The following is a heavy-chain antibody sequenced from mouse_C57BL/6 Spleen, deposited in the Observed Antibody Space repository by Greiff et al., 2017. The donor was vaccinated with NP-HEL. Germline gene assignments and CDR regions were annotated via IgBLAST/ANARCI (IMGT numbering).Heavy chain of an antibody. J-gene: IGHJ1*03. V-gene: IGHV5-4*01. CDR2: ISDGGSYT. Sequence: EVQVVESGGGLVKPGGSLKLSCAASGFTFSSYAMSWVRQTPEKRLEWVATISDGGSYTYYPDNVKGRFTISRDNAKNNLYLQMSHLKSEDTAMNYCARDPYYGSSYGDFDVWGTGTTVTVSS. CDR1: GFTFSSYA. CDR3: ARDPYYGSSYGDFDV. D-gene: IGHD1-1*01.